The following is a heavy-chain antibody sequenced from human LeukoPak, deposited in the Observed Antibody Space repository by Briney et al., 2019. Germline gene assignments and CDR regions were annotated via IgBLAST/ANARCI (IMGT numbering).Heavy chain of an antibody. Sequence: PGGSLRLSCAASGFTFSSYAMSWVRQAPGKGLEWVSAISGSGGSTYYADSVKGRFTISRDNSKNTLYLQMYSLRAEDTAVYYCAKGQWDQEGFDPWGQGTLVTVSS. CDR2: ISGSGGST. V-gene: IGHV3-23*01. J-gene: IGHJ5*02. D-gene: IGHD1-26*01. CDR1: GFTFSSYA. CDR3: AKGQWDQEGFDP.